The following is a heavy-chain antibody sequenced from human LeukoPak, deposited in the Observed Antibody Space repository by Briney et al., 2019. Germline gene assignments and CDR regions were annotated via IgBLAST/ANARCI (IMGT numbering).Heavy chain of an antibody. V-gene: IGHV3-30*19. CDR1: GFTFRSYG. J-gene: IGHJ4*02. Sequence: PGRSLRLSCATSGFTFRSYGMHWVRQAPGKGLEWLAVIPFGESDKYYADSVKGRFTISTDISKNTLHLEMNSLRADDTAMHYCARSQLQFCSTTSCYVFDSWGQGTLVTVSS. CDR3: ARSQLQFCSTTSCYVFDS. D-gene: IGHD2-2*01. CDR2: IPFGESDK.